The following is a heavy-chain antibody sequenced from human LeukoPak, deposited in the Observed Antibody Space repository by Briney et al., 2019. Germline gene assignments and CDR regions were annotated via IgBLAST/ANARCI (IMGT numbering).Heavy chain of an antibody. J-gene: IGHJ3*02. CDR2: IDSEGSST. Sequence: GGSLRLSCAASGFRFSGYWMHWVRQAPGKGLVWVSHIDSEGSSTNYADSVKGRFTISRDNAKNTLYLQMNSLRAEDTAVYYCARGLRNTDTFDIWGQGTMVTVSS. V-gene: IGHV3-74*01. CDR3: ARGLRNTDTFDI. CDR1: GFRFSGYW.